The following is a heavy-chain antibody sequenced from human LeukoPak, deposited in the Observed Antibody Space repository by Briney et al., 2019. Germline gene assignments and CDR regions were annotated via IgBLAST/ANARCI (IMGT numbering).Heavy chain of an antibody. CDR3: ARLPDPRSLDYFDY. Sequence: SVKVSCKASGGTFSSYAISWVRQAPGQGLEWMGGIIPIFGTANYAQKFQGRVTITADESTSTAYMELSSLRSEVTAVYYCARLPDPRSLDYFDYWGQGTLVTVSS. CDR2: IIPIFGTA. J-gene: IGHJ4*02. CDR1: GGTFSSYA. V-gene: IGHV1-69*01.